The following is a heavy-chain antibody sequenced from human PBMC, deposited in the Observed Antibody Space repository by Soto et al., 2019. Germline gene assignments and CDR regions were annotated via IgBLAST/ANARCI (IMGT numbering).Heavy chain of an antibody. J-gene: IGHJ1*01. D-gene: IGHD2-21*01. V-gene: IGHV1-18*04. CDR1: GYTFSNYG. Sequence: QVQLVQSGAEVKKPGASVKVSCKASGYTFSNYGISWVRQAPGQGLEWMGRISAYNGKTYDAERLRGRVTMTTDTSTSTAYMEVRSLRSDDTAVYYCAREANCGSDGDSPAEYSQRWGQGTLVTVSS. CDR2: ISAYNGKT. CDR3: AREANCGSDGDSPAEYSQR.